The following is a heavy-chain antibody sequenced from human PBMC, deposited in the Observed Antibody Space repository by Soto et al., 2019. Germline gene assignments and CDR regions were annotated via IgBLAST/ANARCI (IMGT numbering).Heavy chain of an antibody. CDR1: GFTFSSYG. D-gene: IGHD3-3*01. CDR2: IWYDGSNK. J-gene: IGHJ4*02. CDR3: VLGFWSGPPDY. Sequence: GGSLRLSCAASGFTFSSYGMHWVRQAPGKGLEWVAVIWYDGSNKYYADSVKGRFTISRDNSKNTLYLQMNSLRAEDTAVYHCVLGFWSGPPDYWGQGTLVTV. V-gene: IGHV3-33*01.